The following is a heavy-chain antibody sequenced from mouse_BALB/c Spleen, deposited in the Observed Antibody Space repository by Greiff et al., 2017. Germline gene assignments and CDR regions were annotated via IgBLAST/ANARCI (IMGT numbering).Heavy chain of an antibody. D-gene: IGHD2-14*01. CDR2: ISYSGST. CDR1: GYSITSDYA. Sequence: EVKLVESGPGLVKPSQSLSLTCTVTGYSITSDYAWNWIRQFPGNKLEWMGYISYSGSTSYNPSLKSRISITRDTSKNQFFLQLNSVTTEDTATYYCARSKVRLYYYAMDYWGQGTSVTVSS. CDR3: ARSKVRLYYYAMDY. V-gene: IGHV3-2*02. J-gene: IGHJ4*01.